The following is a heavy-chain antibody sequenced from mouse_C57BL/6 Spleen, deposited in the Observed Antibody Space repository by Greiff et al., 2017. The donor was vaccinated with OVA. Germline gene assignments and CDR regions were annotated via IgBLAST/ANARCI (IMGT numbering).Heavy chain of an antibody. CDR1: GYTFTSYW. CDR3: ARGGLGNAMDY. J-gene: IGHJ4*01. Sequence: QVQLQQSGAELVKPGASVKLSCKASGYTFTSYWMQWVKQRPGQGLEWIGEIDPSDSYTNYNQKFKGKATLTVDTSSSTAYMQLSSLTSEDSAVYYCARGGLGNAMDYWGQGTSVTVSS. V-gene: IGHV1-50*01. CDR2: IDPSDSYT. D-gene: IGHD3-3*01.